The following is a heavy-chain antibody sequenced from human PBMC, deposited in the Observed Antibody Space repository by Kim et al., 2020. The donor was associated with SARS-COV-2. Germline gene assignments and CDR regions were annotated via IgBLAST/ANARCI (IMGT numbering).Heavy chain of an antibody. V-gene: IGHV1-3*01. Sequence: ASVKVSCKASGYTFDTFSLYWLRQAPGQRFEWMGWINGGNGNTRYSQNFQGRVTFTRDTSATTAYMELTSLTFKDTAVYYCAREGSGSDHWLDPWGQGTLVTVSS. D-gene: IGHD3-10*01. CDR3: AREGSGSDHWLDP. CDR2: INGGNGNT. J-gene: IGHJ5*02. CDR1: GYTFDTFS.